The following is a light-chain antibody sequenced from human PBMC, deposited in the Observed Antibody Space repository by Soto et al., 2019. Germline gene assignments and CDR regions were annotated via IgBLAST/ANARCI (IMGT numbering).Light chain of an antibody. CDR2: GAS. CDR3: QQYNKWPLT. CDR1: QGVRSD. V-gene: IGKV3-15*01. J-gene: IGKJ5*01. Sequence: TQAPDTLSLTPQARATLSCRPSQGVRSDLAWYRQKPGQSPRLLIYGASTRAAETPARFSGSGSETEFTLTISSLESEEFAVYYCQQYNKWPLTFGRGTRLEIK.